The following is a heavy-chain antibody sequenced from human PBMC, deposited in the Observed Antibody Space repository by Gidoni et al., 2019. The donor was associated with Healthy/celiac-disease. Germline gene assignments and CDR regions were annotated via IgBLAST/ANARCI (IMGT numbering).Heavy chain of an antibody. CDR2: IYTSGST. CDR1: GGSISSGSYY. D-gene: IGHD3-3*01. Sequence: QVQLQESGPGLVKPSQTLSLTCTVPGGSISSGSYYWSWIRQPAGKGLEWIGRIYTSGSTNYYPSLKSRVTISVDTSKNQFSLKLSSVTAADTAVYYCARAYGPRFYYYGMDVWGQGTTVTVSS. CDR3: ARAYGPRFYYYGMDV. V-gene: IGHV4-61*02. J-gene: IGHJ6*02.